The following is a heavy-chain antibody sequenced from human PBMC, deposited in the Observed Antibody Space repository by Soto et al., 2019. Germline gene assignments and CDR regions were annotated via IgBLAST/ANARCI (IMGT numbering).Heavy chain of an antibody. J-gene: IGHJ6*02. Sequence: ASVKVSCKASGFTFTSSAVQWVRQARGQRLEWIGWIVVGSGNTNYAQKFQERVTITRDMSTSTAYMELSSLRSEDTAVYYCAADLHSSSWYRYYYYYGMDVWGQGTTVTVS. CDR3: AADLHSSSWYRYYYYYGMDV. CDR1: GFTFTSSA. D-gene: IGHD6-13*01. V-gene: IGHV1-58*01. CDR2: IVVGSGNT.